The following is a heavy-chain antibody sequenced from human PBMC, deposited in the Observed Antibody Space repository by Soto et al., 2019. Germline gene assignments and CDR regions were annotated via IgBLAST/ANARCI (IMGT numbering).Heavy chain of an antibody. V-gene: IGHV4-34*01. Sequence: PSETLSLTCAVYGRSFSGYYWSWIRQPPGKGLEWIGEINHSGSTNYNPSLKSRVTISVDTSKNQFSLKLSSVTAADTAVYYCAREWGPVDYWGQGTLVTVSS. CDR1: GRSFSGYY. CDR3: AREWGPVDY. J-gene: IGHJ4*02. CDR2: INHSGST. D-gene: IGHD2-8*01.